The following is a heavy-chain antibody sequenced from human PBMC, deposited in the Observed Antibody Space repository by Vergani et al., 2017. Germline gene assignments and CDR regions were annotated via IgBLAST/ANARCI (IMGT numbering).Heavy chain of an antibody. D-gene: IGHD2-15*01. V-gene: IGHV3-15*01. Sequence: EVQLLESGGGLVKPGGSLRLSCAASGFTFSNAWMSWVRQAPGKGLEWVGRIKSKTDGGTTDYAAPVKGRFTISRDDSKNTLYLQMNSLKTEDTAVYYCAKLPPPEYCSGGSCRRYYYGMDVWGQGTTVTVSS. CDR3: AKLPPPEYCSGGSCRRYYYGMDV. J-gene: IGHJ6*02. CDR2: IKSKTDGGTT. CDR1: GFTFSNAW.